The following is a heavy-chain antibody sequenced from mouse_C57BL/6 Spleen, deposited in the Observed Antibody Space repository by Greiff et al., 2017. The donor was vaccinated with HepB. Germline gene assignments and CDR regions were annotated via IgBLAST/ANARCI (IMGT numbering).Heavy chain of an antibody. Sequence: VQLQQSGAELVMPGASVKLSCKASGYTFTSYWMHWVKQRPGQGLEWIGEIDPSDSYTNYNQKFKGKSTLTVDKSSSTAYMQLSSLTSEDSAVYYCARGYSNSWFAYWGQGTLVTVSA. CDR2: IDPSDSYT. D-gene: IGHD2-5*01. CDR3: ARGYSNSWFAY. J-gene: IGHJ3*01. V-gene: IGHV1-69*01. CDR1: GYTFTSYW.